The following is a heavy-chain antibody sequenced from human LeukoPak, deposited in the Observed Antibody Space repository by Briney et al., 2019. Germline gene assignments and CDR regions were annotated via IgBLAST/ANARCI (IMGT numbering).Heavy chain of an antibody. CDR3: TRDLMYSSSWYRAY. J-gene: IGHJ4*02. V-gene: IGHV3-49*03. CDR2: IRSKAYGGTT. D-gene: IGHD6-13*01. CDR1: GFTFGDYA. Sequence: GGSLRLSCTASGFTFGDYAMSWFRQAPGKGLEWVGFIRSKAYGGTTEYAASVKGRFAISRDDSKSIAYLQMNSLKTEGTAVYYCTRDLMYSSSWYRAYWGQGTLVTVSS.